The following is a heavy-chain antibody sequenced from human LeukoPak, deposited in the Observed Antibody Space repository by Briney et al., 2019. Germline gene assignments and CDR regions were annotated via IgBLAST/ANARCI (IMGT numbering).Heavy chain of an antibody. J-gene: IGHJ5*02. CDR1: GFTFSNYA. CDR3: ARSTVTTANLFDP. D-gene: IGHD4-17*01. CDR2: ISYDGSKK. V-gene: IGHV3-30*04. Sequence: GGSLRLSCAASGFTFSNYAMHWVRQAPGKGLEWVAVISYDGSKKFYAESVQGRFTISRDNSQNTLYLQMNSLRVDDSALYHCARSTVTTANLFDPWGQGTPVTVSS.